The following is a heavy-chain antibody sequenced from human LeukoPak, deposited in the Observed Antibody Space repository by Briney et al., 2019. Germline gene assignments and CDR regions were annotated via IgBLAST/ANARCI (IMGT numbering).Heavy chain of an antibody. CDR1: GYTFTGYY. V-gene: IGHV1-2*02. J-gene: IGHJ1*01. CDR2: INPNSGGT. Sequence: ASVKVSCKASGYTFTGYYMHWVRQAPGQGLEWMGWINPNSGGTNYAQKFQGRVTMTRDTSISTAYMELSSLRSDDTAVYYCARDLQRSWRYYYDSSGYYSPFQHWARAPWSPSPQ. CDR3: ARDLQRSWRYYYDSSGYYSPFQH. D-gene: IGHD3-22*01.